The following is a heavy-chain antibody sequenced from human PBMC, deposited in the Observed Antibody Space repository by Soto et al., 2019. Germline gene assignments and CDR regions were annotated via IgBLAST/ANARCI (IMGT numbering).Heavy chain of an antibody. J-gene: IGHJ6*02. V-gene: IGHV1-69*08. Sequence: SVKVSCRVSGGAFTNYSLSWGRHSPGQGLEWLAGIIPLHNTTNYSEKFVGRLRVTADIPSSTVYMHLSGLTSGDTATYYCASWSAWNPLYYHGMDVWGQGTTVTVSS. CDR3: ASWSAWNPLYYHGMDV. CDR2: IIPLHNTT. D-gene: IGHD1-1*01. CDR1: GGAFTNYS.